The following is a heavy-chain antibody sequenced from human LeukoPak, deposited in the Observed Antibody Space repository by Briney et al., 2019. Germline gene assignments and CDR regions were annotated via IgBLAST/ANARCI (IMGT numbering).Heavy chain of an antibody. J-gene: IGHJ4*02. Sequence: GESLKISCKGSGYSFTSYWIGWVRQMPGKGLEWMGIIYPGDSDTRYSPSFQGQVTISADKSISTAYLQWSSLKASDTAMYYCARLPSTTVVTPTFDYWGQGTLVTVSS. V-gene: IGHV5-51*01. CDR3: ARLPSTTVVTPTFDY. CDR1: GYSFTSYW. CDR2: IYPGDSDT. D-gene: IGHD4-23*01.